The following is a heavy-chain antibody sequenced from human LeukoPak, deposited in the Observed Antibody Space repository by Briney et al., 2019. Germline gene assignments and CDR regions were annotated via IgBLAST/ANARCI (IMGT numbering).Heavy chain of an antibody. Sequence: VASLKASCKASGYTFTSYGISWLRQAPGQGLEWMGWSSAYNSNTYYAQRLQGRLTMTTDTSTSTAYMELRSLTSDDTAVYYCAREGGSSGWPDYWGQGTLVTVSS. V-gene: IGHV1-18*01. J-gene: IGHJ4*02. D-gene: IGHD6-19*01. CDR3: AREGGSSGWPDY. CDR2: SSAYNSNT. CDR1: GYTFTSYG.